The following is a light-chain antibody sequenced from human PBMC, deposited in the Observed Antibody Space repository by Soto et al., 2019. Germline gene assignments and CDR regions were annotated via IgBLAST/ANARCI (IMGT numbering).Light chain of an antibody. V-gene: IGKV3-20*01. Sequence: EIVLTQSPGTLSLSPGERATLSCRASQSVDSNSLAWYQNKPGQAPRLLIYGASSRAPGISDRYIGSVSGTDFTLPITRLEPEDFAVYYCQQYATSPTFGGGTRLEIK. CDR2: GAS. J-gene: IGKJ4*01. CDR3: QQYATSPT. CDR1: QSVDSNS.